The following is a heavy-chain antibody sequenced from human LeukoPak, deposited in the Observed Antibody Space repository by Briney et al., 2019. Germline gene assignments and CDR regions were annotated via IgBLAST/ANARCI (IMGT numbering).Heavy chain of an antibody. CDR1: GFTFNTHW. CDR3: ARETYYDFWSGYYPYYYYMDV. D-gene: IGHD3-3*01. Sequence: GGSLRLSCEVSGFTFNTHWMHWVRQAPGKGLVWVSRIDSDVSSTTYADSVKGRFTISRDNAKNTLYLQMNSLRAEDTAVYYCARETYYDFWSGYYPYYYYMDVWGKGTMVTVSS. CDR2: IDSDVSST. V-gene: IGHV3-74*01. J-gene: IGHJ6*03.